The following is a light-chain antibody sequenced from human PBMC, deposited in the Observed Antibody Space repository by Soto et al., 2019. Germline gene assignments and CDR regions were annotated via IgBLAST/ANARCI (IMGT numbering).Light chain of an antibody. J-gene: IGLJ1*01. CDR3: SSYTALAHV. Sequence: QSALTQPASVSGSPGQAITISCTATSSDILNFNFVSWYQQHPGRAPKLILYEVSSRPSGVSNRFSGSKSGNTASLTISGLQADDEADYYCSSYTALAHVFGGGTKVTV. CDR1: SSDILNFNF. V-gene: IGLV2-14*01. CDR2: EVS.